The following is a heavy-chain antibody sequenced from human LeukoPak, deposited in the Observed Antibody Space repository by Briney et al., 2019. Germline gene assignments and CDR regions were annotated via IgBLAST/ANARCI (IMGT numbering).Heavy chain of an antibody. CDR3: ARGGARGDYYHMDV. Sequence: SETLSLTCAVYGGSFSGYYWSWIRQPPGEGLEWIGEINHSGSTNYNPSLKSRVTISVDTSKNQFSLNLSSVTAADTAVYYCARGGARGDYYHMDVWGKGTTVTVSS. D-gene: IGHD3-16*01. J-gene: IGHJ6*03. V-gene: IGHV4-34*01. CDR2: INHSGST. CDR1: GGSFSGYY.